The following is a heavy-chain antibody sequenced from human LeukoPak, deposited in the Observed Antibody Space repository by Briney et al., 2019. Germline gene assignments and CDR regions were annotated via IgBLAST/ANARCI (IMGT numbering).Heavy chain of an antibody. CDR1: GGSISNYY. CDR2: IYYSGST. CDR3: ARGGPPGYYYDYYMDV. J-gene: IGHJ6*03. Sequence: SETLFLTCTVSGGSISNYYWSWIRQPPGKGLEWIGYIYYSGSTNFNPSLKSRVTISVDTSKNQFSLKMSSVTAADTAVYFCARGGPPGYYYDYYMDVWGKGTTVTISS. V-gene: IGHV4-59*01.